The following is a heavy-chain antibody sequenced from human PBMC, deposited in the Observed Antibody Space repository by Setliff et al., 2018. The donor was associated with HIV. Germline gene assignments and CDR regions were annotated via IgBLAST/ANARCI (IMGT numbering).Heavy chain of an antibody. CDR2: IDYSGST. CDR3: AAATTLLSPRA. V-gene: IGHV4-59*08. D-gene: IGHD2-15*01. Sequence: SETLSLTCTVPGGSINDQYFSWIRQSPGKGLEWIGSIDYSGSTKYNPSLNSRGTISVDTAKNQFSLKLSSVTAADTAVYYSAAATTLLSPRAWGQGTLVTVSS. CDR1: GGSINDQY. J-gene: IGHJ5*02.